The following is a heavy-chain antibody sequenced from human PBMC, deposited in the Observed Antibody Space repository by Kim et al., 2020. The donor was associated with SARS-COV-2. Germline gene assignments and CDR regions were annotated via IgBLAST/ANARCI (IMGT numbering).Heavy chain of an antibody. CDR2: INHSGRT. V-gene: IGHV4-34*01. J-gene: IGHJ2*01. CDR1: GGSFSGYY. D-gene: IGHD3-16*01. CDR3: ARRLSNTSVWGSHYWDL. Sequence: SETLSLTCAVYGGSFSGYYWSWIRQPPGKGLEWIGEINHSGRTNYNPSLKSRVTISVDTSKNQFSLKLTSVTAADTAGYYCARRLSNTSVWGSHYWDLWG.